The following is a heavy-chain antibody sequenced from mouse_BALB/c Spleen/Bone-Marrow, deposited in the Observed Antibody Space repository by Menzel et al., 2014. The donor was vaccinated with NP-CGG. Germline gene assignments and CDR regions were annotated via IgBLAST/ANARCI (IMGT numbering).Heavy chain of an antibody. CDR1: GFTFSSYA. V-gene: IGHV5-9-4*01. J-gene: IGHJ4*01. CDR3: AREGLRRRAAMDY. Sequence: EVQVVESGGGLVKPGGSLKLSCAASGFTFSSYAMSWVRQSPEKRLEWVAEISSGGSYTYYPDTVTGRFTISGDNAKNTLYLEMSSLRSEDTAMYYCAREGLRRRAAMDYWGQGTSVTVSS. D-gene: IGHD2-4*01. CDR2: ISSGGSYT.